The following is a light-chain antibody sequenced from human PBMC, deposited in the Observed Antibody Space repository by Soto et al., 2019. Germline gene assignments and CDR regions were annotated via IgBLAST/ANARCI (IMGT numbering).Light chain of an antibody. CDR2: GAS. CDR1: QSVSNNY. J-gene: IGKJ3*01. CDR3: QQYGDSPFA. V-gene: IGKV3-20*01. Sequence: EIVLTQSPGTLSLSPGERATLSCRASQSVSNNYLAWYQQKPGQAPRLLIYGASNRATGIPDRFSGSGSGTDFTLTISRLEPEDFAVYYCQQYGDSPFAFGPGTKLDVK.